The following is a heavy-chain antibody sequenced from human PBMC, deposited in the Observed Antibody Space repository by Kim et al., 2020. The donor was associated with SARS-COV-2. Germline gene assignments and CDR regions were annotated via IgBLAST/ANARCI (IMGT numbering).Heavy chain of an antibody. CDR2: ISDSGSTT. Sequence: GGSLRLSCAASGFTFDSYEINWVRQAPGKGLEWVSYISDSGSTTYYADSVKGRFTVSRDNAKNSLFLQMNSLRAEDTAVYYCARESMTGTDAFDIWGQGTLVTVSS. J-gene: IGHJ3*02. V-gene: IGHV3-48*03. CDR3: ARESMTGTDAFDI. D-gene: IGHD3-9*01. CDR1: GFTFDSYE.